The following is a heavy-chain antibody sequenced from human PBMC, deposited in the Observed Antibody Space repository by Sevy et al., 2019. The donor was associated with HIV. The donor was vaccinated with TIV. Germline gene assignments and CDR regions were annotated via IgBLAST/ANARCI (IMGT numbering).Heavy chain of an antibody. Sequence: GGSLRLSCAASGFTFSSYAMSWVRQAPGKGLEWVSAISGSGGSTYYADSVKVRFTISRDNSKNTLYLQMNSLRAEDTAAYYCSVSPEGYYGSGDAFDIWGQGTMVTVSS. J-gene: IGHJ3*02. V-gene: IGHV3-23*01. CDR2: ISGSGGST. D-gene: IGHD3-10*01. CDR1: GFTFSSYA. CDR3: SVSPEGYYGSGDAFDI.